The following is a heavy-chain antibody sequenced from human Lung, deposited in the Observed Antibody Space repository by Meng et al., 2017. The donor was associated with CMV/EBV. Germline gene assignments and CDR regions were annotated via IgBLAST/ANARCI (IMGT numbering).Heavy chain of an antibody. J-gene: IGHJ6*01. D-gene: IGHD3-3*01. CDR1: GYTFTSYN. CDR3: ARRWDYWSGFQTGYGLDV. CDR2: INTKSGDT. Sequence: ASVXVSXKASGYTFTSYNIHWVRQAPGQGLEWMGWINTKSGDTDCAPKFHGRVTMTRDTSINTAHMEVTRLTSDDTATYYCARRWDYWSGFQTGYGLDVWGQGXTVTVSS. V-gene: IGHV1-2*02.